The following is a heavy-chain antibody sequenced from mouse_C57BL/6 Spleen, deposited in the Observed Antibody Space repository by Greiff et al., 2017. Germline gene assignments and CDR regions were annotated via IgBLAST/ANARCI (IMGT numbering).Heavy chain of an antibody. Sequence: VQLQQPGAELVMPGTSVQLSCKASGYTFTSYWMHWVKQRPGQGLEWIGEIDPSDSYTNYNQKFKGKSTLTVDKSSSTAYMQLSSLTSEDSAVYYCARGSPFDDWGQGTTLTVYS. CDR1: GYTFTSYW. V-gene: IGHV1-69*01. CDR2: IDPSDSYT. J-gene: IGHJ2*01. CDR3: ARGSPFDD.